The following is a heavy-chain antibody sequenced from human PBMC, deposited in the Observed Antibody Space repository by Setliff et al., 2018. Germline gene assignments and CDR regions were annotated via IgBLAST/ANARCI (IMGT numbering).Heavy chain of an antibody. V-gene: IGHV3-15*01. CDR3: VHNADFIGTFNT. J-gene: IGHJ3*01. D-gene: IGHD2-8*01. Sequence: GGSLRLSCAASGFTFSNAWMTWVRQAPGKGLEWAGRIKSYGSGGTIDYAAPVEGRFTISRDDSKNTVYLQMSSLKIEDTAVYYCVHNADFIGTFNTWGQGTMVTVSS. CDR2: IKSYGSGGTI. CDR1: GFTFSNAW.